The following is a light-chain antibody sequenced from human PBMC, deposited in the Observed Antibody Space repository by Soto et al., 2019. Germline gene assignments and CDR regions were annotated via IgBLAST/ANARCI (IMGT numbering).Light chain of an antibody. V-gene: IGKV3-20*01. CDR2: GAS. Sequence: EIVLTQSPGTLSLSPGERATLSCRASQSVSSSYLAWYQQKPGQAPRLLIYGASSRATGIPDRFRGSESGTDFTLTISRLEPEDFAVYYCQQYGSSPFTFGPGTKVDIK. CDR1: QSVSSSY. CDR3: QQYGSSPFT. J-gene: IGKJ3*01.